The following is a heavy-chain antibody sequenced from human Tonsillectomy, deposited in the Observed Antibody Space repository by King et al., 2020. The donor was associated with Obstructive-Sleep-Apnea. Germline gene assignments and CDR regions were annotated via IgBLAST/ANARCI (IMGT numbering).Heavy chain of an antibody. CDR3: AKDKESSGWYADY. Sequence: VQLVESGGGVVQTGRSLRLSCVASGFTFDNYAIHWVRQAPGQGLEWVSGISSHSGSPGYVDSVKGRFTISRDNVKKSLYLQMNSLRVEDTALYYCAKDKESSGWYADYWGQGTLVTVSS. J-gene: IGHJ4*02. V-gene: IGHV3-9*01. CDR1: GFTFDNYA. CDR2: ISSHSGSP. D-gene: IGHD6-19*01.